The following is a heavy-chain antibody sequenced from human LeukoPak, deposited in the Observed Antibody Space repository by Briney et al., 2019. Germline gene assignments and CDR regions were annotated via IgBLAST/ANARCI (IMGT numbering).Heavy chain of an antibody. CDR3: AKDSVAGSAHWFDH. CDR1: GLTFSSYA. CDR2: IGGSGGST. J-gene: IGHJ5*02. Sequence: GGSLRLSCAASGLTFSSYALSWVRQAPGKGLEWVSVIGGSGGSTYYSDSVKGRFTISRDNSKNTLYLQMNSLTGDDTAVYYCAKDSVAGSAHWFDHWGQGTLVTVSS. V-gene: IGHV3-23*01. D-gene: IGHD5-12*01.